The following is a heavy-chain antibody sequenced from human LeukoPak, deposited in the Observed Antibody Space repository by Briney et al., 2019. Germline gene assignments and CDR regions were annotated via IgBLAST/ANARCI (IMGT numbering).Heavy chain of an antibody. CDR2: IYFSGST. J-gene: IGHJ4*02. Sequence: PSETLSLTCTVSGGSISSYYWSWIRQPPGKGLEWIGYIYFSGSTNYNPSLKSRVPISVDTSKNQFSLKLSSVTAADPAVYYCARVRANYFDYWGQGTLVPVSS. CDR1: GGSISSYY. V-gene: IGHV4-59*01. CDR3: ARVRANYFDY.